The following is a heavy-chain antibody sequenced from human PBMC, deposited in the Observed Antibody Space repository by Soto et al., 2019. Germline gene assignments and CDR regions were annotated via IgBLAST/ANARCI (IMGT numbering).Heavy chain of an antibody. CDR2: IIPIFGTA. D-gene: IGHD2-15*01. J-gene: IGHJ6*02. CDR3: ARSQGGSSSLDIYYYYYYGMDV. Sequence: QVQLVQAGAEVKKPGSSVKVSCKAPGGTFSSYAISWVRQAPGQGLEWMGGIIPIFGTAKYAQKFQGRVTITADESTSTGYMELSSLRSEDTPVYYCARSQGGSSSLDIYYYYYYGMDVWGQGTTVTVSS. V-gene: IGHV1-69*01. CDR1: GGTFSSYA.